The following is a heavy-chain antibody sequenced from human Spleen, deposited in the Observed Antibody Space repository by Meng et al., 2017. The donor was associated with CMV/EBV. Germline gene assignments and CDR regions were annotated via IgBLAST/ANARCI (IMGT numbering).Heavy chain of an antibody. J-gene: IGHJ6*02. V-gene: IGHV3-48*04. CDR1: GFTFSDYS. CDR2: ISRSSGII. Sequence: GGYLRLSCAASGFTFSDYSMNWIRQAPGKGLEWVSFISRSSGIIHYADSVKGRFTISRDNAKNSLYLQMNSLSAEDTAVYYCARVVGIVVVPPALGGMDVWGQGTTVTVSS. CDR3: ARVVGIVVVPPALGGMDV. D-gene: IGHD2-2*01.